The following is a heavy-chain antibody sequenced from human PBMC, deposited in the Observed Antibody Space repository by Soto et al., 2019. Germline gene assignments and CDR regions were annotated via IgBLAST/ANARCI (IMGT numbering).Heavy chain of an antibody. CDR3: ARASGYVSGWYHDY. D-gene: IGHD6-19*01. J-gene: IGHJ4*02. V-gene: IGHV1-69*13. CDR1: GGTFSSDA. CDR2: LIPILGTT. Sequence: SVKVSCKASGGTFSSDAVSWVRQAPGHGLEWMGGLIPILGTTHYAQKFQGRVTITADESTNTAYMELSSLRSDDTAVYYCARASGYVSGWYHDYWGQGTRVTVSS.